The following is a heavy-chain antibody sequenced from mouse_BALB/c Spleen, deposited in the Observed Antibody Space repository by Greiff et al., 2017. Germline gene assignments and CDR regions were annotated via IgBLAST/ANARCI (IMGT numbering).Heavy chain of an antibody. Sequence: VQLQQSGAELMKPGASVKISCKATGYTFSSYWIEWVKQRPGHGLEWIGEILPGSGSTNYNEKFKGKATFTADTSSNTAYMQLSSLTSEDSAVYYCARGGNYVWKNVAMDYWGQGTSVTVSS. V-gene: IGHV1-9*01. D-gene: IGHD2-1*01. CDR3: ARGGNYVWKNVAMDY. J-gene: IGHJ4*01. CDR1: GYTFSSYW. CDR2: ILPGSGST.